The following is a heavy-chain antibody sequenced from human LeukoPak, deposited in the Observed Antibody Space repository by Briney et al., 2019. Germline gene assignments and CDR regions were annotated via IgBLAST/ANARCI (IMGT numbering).Heavy chain of an antibody. Sequence: SETLSLTCTVSGGSISSSSYYWGWIRQPPGKGLEWIGSIYYSGSTNYNPSLKSRVTISVDKSKNQFSLKLSSVTAADTAVYYCARDPLTYYDILTADAFDIWGQGTMVTVSS. CDR1: GGSISSSSYY. CDR2: IYYSGST. D-gene: IGHD3-9*01. CDR3: ARDPLTYYDILTADAFDI. J-gene: IGHJ3*02. V-gene: IGHV4-39*07.